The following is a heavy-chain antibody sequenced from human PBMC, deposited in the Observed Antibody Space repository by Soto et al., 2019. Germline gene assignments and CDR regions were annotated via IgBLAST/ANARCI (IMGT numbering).Heavy chain of an antibody. CDR3: ARGRYGDY. D-gene: IGHD1-1*01. CDR2: ISAHNGNT. V-gene: IGHV1-18*01. J-gene: IGHJ4*02. Sequence: QVHLVQSGAEVKKPGASVKVSCKASGYTFTSYGITWVRQAPGQGLEWMGWISAHNGNTDYAQKLQGRVIVTRDPSTRTAYMELRSLRSDDKAVYYCARGRYGDYGGQGALVTVSS. CDR1: GYTFTSYG.